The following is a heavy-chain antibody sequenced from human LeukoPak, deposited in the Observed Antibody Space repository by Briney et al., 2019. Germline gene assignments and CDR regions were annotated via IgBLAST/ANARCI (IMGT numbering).Heavy chain of an antibody. J-gene: IGHJ5*02. CDR2: INHSGST. CDR3: ARGGQSVEQQLVYNWFDP. Sequence: SETLSLTCAVYGGSFSGYCWSWIRQPPGKGLEWIGEINHSGSTNYNPSLKSRVTISVDTSKNQFSLKLSSVTAADTAVYYCARGGQSVEQQLVYNWFDPWGQGTLVTVSS. V-gene: IGHV4-34*01. CDR1: GGSFSGYC. D-gene: IGHD6-13*01.